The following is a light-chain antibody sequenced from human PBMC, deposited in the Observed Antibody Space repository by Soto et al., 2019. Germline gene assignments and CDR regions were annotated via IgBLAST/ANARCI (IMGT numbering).Light chain of an antibody. CDR3: SSYTSSSALLYV. V-gene: IGLV2-14*01. Sequence: QSALTQPASVSGSPGQSITISCTGTSSDVGGYNYVSWYQQHPGKAPKLMSYDVSNRPSGVSNSFSGTKSGNTASLTISGLQAEDEADYYCSSYTSSSALLYVFGTGTTVTVL. CDR1: SSDVGGYNY. J-gene: IGLJ1*01. CDR2: DVS.